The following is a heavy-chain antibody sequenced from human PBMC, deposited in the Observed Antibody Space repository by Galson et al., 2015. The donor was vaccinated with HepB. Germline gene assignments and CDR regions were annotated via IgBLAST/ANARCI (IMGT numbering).Heavy chain of an antibody. CDR3: ARDCPGERLRGYSGYDYLYYYGMDV. V-gene: IGHV1-69*13. D-gene: IGHD5-12*01. J-gene: IGHJ6*02. CDR1: GGTFSSYA. Sequence: SVTVSCKASGGTFSSYAISWVRQAPGQGLEWMGGIIPIFGTANYAQKFQGRVTITADESTSTAYMELSSLRSEDTAVYYCARDCPGERLRGYSGYDYLYYYGMDVWGQGTTVTVSS. CDR2: IIPIFGTA.